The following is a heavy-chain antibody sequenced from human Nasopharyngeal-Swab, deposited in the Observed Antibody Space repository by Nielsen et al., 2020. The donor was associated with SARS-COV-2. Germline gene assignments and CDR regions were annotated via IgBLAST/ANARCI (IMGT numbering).Heavy chain of an antibody. CDR2: INHSGST. D-gene: IGHD3-22*01. CDR1: GGSFSGYY. CDR3: ARGPGMYYYDSSGYYRGRYYYYMDV. J-gene: IGHJ6*03. Sequence: GSLRLSCAVYGGSFSGYYWSWIRQPPGKGLEWIGEINHSGSTNYNPSLKSRVTISVDTSKNQFSLKLSSVTAADTAVYYCARGPGMYYYDSSGYYRGRYYYYMDVWGKGTTVTVSS. V-gene: IGHV4-34*01.